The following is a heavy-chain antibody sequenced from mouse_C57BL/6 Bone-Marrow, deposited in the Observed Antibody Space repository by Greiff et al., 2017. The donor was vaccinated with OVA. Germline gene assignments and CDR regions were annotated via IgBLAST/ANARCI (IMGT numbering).Heavy chain of an antibody. CDR1: GYTFTSYW. Sequence: VQLQQSGAELVKPGASVKMSCKASGYTFTSYWITWVKQRPGQGLEWIGEIYPGSGSTNYNEKFQSKATLTVDTSSSTAYMQLSSLTSEASAVYDCARPGYDGYYGDAMDYWGQGTSVTVSS. D-gene: IGHD2-3*01. CDR3: ARPGYDGYYGDAMDY. V-gene: IGHV1-55*01. CDR2: IYPGSGST. J-gene: IGHJ4*01.